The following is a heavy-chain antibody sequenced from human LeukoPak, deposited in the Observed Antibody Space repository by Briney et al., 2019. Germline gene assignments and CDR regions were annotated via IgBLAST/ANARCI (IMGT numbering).Heavy chain of an antibody. CDR2: ISSSGSTI. J-gene: IGHJ4*02. CDR1: GFTFSSYS. D-gene: IGHD3-22*01. CDR3: ARGTYYYDSSGYIGY. V-gene: IGHV3-48*01. Sequence: GGSLRLSCAASGFTFSSYSMNWVRQAPGKGLERVSYISSSGSTIYYADSVKGRFTISRDNAKNSLYLQMNSLRAEDTAVYYCARGTYYYDSSGYIGYWGQGTLVTASS.